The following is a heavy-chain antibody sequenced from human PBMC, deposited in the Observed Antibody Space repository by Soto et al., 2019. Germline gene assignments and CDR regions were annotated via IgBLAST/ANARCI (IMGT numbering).Heavy chain of an antibody. CDR3: ARLRSSSSGGMDV. Sequence: GESLKISCNGSGYSFTIYWIGWVLQMPGKGLEWMGIIYPGDSDTRYSPSFQGQVPISADKSISTACLQWSSLKASDTAMYYCARLRSSSSGGMDVWGQGTTVTVSS. D-gene: IGHD6-6*01. CDR1: GYSFTIYW. CDR2: IYPGDSDT. V-gene: IGHV5-51*01. J-gene: IGHJ6*02.